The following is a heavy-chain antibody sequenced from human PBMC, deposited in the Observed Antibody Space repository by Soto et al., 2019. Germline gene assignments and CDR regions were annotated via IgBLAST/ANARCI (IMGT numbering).Heavy chain of an antibody. CDR1: GFTFSSYV. CDR2: ISGGGGST. D-gene: IGHD2-2*01. CDR3: AKPLCSSISCSRGAFDY. V-gene: IGHV3-23*01. Sequence: VQLLESGGGLVQPGGSLRLSCAASGFTFSSYVMSWVRQAPGKGLEWVSTISGGGGSTYYADSVKGRFTISRDNSKNTLYLQMNSLRAEDTAVYYCAKPLCSSISCSRGAFDYWGQGTLVTVSS. J-gene: IGHJ4*02.